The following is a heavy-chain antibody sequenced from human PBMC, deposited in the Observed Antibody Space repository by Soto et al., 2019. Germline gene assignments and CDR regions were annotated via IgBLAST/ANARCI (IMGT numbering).Heavy chain of an antibody. CDR3: ARVVILVPTASTHYYYHMDV. CDR2: IIPIVGTG. V-gene: IGHV1-69*01. D-gene: IGHD2-2*01. CDR1: GGTFSNYA. Sequence: QVQLVQSGAEVRKPGSSVTVSCKASGGTFSNYAISWVRQAPGQGLEWMGGIIPIVGTGSYAQKFQGRVTITADEPTTTAYMELSSLRFDDTAVYYCARVVILVPTASTHYYYHMDVWGPGNTVTVSS. J-gene: IGHJ6*02.